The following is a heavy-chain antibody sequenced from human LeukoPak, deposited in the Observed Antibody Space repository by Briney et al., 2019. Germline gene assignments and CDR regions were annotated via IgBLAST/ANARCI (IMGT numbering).Heavy chain of an antibody. D-gene: IGHD6-13*01. V-gene: IGHV3-20*04. J-gene: IGHJ4*02. CDR1: GFTFDDYG. Sequence: GGSLRLSCAASGFTFDDYGMSWVRQAPGKGLEWVSGINWNGGSTGYADSVKGRFTISRDNSKNTLYLQMNSLRAEDTAVYYCAREENIAEMWGLFDYWGQGTLVTVSS. CDR2: INWNGGST. CDR3: AREENIAEMWGLFDY.